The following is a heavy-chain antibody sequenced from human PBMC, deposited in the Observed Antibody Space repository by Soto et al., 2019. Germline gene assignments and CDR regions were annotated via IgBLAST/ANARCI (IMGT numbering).Heavy chain of an antibody. D-gene: IGHD3-3*01. Sequence: GGSLRLSCAASGFTFSSYSMNWVRQAPGKGLEWVSSISSSSSYIYYADSVKGRFTISRDNAKNSLYLQMNSLRAEDTAVYYCARLVLRFLEWLLYEAFDIWGQGTMVTVS. V-gene: IGHV3-21*01. CDR3: ARLVLRFLEWLLYEAFDI. CDR1: GFTFSSYS. J-gene: IGHJ3*02. CDR2: ISSSSSYI.